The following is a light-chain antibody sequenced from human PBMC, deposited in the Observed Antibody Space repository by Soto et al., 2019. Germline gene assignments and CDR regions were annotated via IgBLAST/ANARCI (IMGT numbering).Light chain of an antibody. V-gene: IGKV3-15*01. CDR2: VAS. J-gene: IGKJ4*01. CDR1: QSVSSN. Sequence: EIVMTQSPATLSVSPGERATLSCRASQSVSSNLAWYQQKPGQTPKLLIYVASTRATGIPARFSGSGSGTEFTHTISSLQSEDFAVYYCQPYNVWPLTFGGGTKVEFK. CDR3: QPYNVWPLT.